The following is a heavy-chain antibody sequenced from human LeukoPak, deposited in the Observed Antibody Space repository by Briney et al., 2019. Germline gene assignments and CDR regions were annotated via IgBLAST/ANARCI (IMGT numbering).Heavy chain of an antibody. CDR2: ISSSSSTI. Sequence: GGSLRLSCAASGFTFSSYCVNWVRQAPGKGLEWVSYISSSSSTIYYADSVKGRFTISRDNAKNSLYLQMNSLRAEDTAVYYCARDQEYSSSSDVWGKGTTVTVSS. D-gene: IGHD6-6*01. J-gene: IGHJ6*04. CDR3: ARDQEYSSSSDV. CDR1: GFTFSSYC. V-gene: IGHV3-48*01.